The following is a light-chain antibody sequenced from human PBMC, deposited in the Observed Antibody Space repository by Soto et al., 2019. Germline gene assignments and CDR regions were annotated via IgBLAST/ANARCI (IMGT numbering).Light chain of an antibody. Sequence: DIQMTQSPSSLSASVGDRVTITCRASQSISSYLNRYQQKPGKAPKLLIYAASSLQSGVPSRFSGSGSGTDFTLTISSLQPEDFATYYCQQSSEATWTFGQGTKVEIK. CDR1: QSISSY. CDR3: QQSSEATWT. V-gene: IGKV1-39*01. CDR2: AAS. J-gene: IGKJ1*01.